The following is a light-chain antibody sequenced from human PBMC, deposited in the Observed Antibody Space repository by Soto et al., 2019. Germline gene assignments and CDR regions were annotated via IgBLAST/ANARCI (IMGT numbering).Light chain of an antibody. V-gene: IGKV3-20*01. J-gene: IGKJ1*01. Sequence: EIVLTQSPGTLSLSPGERATLSCRASQSVSNNYLAWYQQKPGQAPRLLIYDASNRATGIPARFSGSGSGTDFTLTISSLEPEDFAVYYCQQYVSSPWAFGQGTKVDIK. CDR1: QSVSNNY. CDR3: QQYVSSPWA. CDR2: DAS.